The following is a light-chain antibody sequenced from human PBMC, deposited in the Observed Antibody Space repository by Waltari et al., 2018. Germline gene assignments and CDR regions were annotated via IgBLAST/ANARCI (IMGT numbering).Light chain of an antibody. V-gene: IGKV3D-15*01. J-gene: IGKJ2*01. Sequence: EIVMTQSPATLSVSPGERATLSCRAGQSVSSRLAWYQHKPGQAPRLLIYDSSTRAIGIPARFSGSGSGAEFTLTISSVQSEDIAVYYCQHYNKWPATFGQGTKLETK. CDR2: DSS. CDR3: QHYNKWPAT. CDR1: QSVSSR.